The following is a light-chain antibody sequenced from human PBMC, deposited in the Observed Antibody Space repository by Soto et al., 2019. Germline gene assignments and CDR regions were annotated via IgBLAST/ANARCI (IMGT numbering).Light chain of an antibody. CDR3: QQRSNWPPIN. V-gene: IGKV3-11*01. CDR2: DAS. CDR1: QSVSSY. J-gene: IGKJ5*01. Sequence: IVMTHSPATLSVSPGERATLSCRSSQSVSSYLAWYQQKPGQAPRLLIYDASNRATGIPARFSGSGSGTDFTLTISSLEPEDFAVYYCQQRSNWPPINFGQGTRLEIK.